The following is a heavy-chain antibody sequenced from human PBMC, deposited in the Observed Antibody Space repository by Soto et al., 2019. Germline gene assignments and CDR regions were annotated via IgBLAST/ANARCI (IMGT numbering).Heavy chain of an antibody. CDR2: ISYDGSNK. CDR1: GFTFSSYA. Sequence: QVQLVESGGGVVQPGRSLRLSCAASGFTFSSYAMHWVRQAPGKGLEWVAVISYDGSNKYYADSVKGRFTISRDNSKNTLYLEMNSLRAEDTAVYYCARDIGYCSGGSCDTPSYFHHWGQGTLVIVSS. J-gene: IGHJ1*01. D-gene: IGHD2-15*01. V-gene: IGHV3-30-3*01. CDR3: ARDIGYCSGGSCDTPSYFHH.